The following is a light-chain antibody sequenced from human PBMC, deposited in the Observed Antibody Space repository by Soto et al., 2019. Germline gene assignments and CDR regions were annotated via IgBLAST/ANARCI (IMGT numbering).Light chain of an antibody. V-gene: IGKV3-15*01. CDR2: GAS. J-gene: IGKJ1*01. CDR3: QQYNNWPRT. Sequence: IVMTQSPANLYVSPGERATLSCGASQSVSIELAWYQQTPGQAPTLLIYGASTRATGIPVRFSVSASGTEFTLTISRLKHEDFAVYYCQQYNNWPRTFGQGTKVDIK. CDR1: QSVSIE.